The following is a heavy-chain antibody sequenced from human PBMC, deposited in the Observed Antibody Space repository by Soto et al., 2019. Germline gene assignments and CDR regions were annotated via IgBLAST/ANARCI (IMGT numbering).Heavy chain of an antibody. CDR2: ISAYNGNT. J-gene: IGHJ6*02. D-gene: IGHD3-9*01. CDR3: ARDVILTGYLVDYYYDGMDV. V-gene: IGHV1-18*01. CDR1: GYTFTSYG. Sequence: QVQLVQSGAEVKKPGASVKVSCKASGYTFTSYGISWVRQAPGQGLEWMGWISAYNGNTNYAQKLQGRVTMTTDTSTRKAYMELRSLRSDDTAVYYCARDVILTGYLVDYYYDGMDVWGQGTTVTASS.